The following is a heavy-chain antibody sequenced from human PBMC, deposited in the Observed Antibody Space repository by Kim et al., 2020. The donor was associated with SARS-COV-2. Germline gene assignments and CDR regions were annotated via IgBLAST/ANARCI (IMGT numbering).Heavy chain of an antibody. D-gene: IGHD1-1*01. CDR1: GFTFSDYY. CDR3: VGAATTSNWNDEGWFDP. Sequence: GGSLRLSCAASGFTFSDYYMYWVRQAPGKGLEWVGRSRNKANSYTTEYAASVKGRFTISRDDSKHSLYLQMNSLKTEDTAVYSCVGAATTSNWNDEGWFDPWGQGTLVTVSS. CDR2: SRNKANSYTT. V-gene: IGHV3-72*01. J-gene: IGHJ5*02.